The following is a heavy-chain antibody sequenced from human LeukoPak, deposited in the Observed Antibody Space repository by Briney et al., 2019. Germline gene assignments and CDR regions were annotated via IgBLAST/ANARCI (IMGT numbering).Heavy chain of an antibody. Sequence: GESLTISCKTSGYTFTSYWIGWVRQTPGKGLECMGIIFPGDSDSSYSPSFQGQVTISADKSTTTAYLPWGSLKASDSAMYYCVRSLPGTLLRGYGMDVWGQGTTVTVS. CDR1: GYTFTSYW. V-gene: IGHV5-51*01. D-gene: IGHD3-10*01. CDR2: IFPGDSDS. CDR3: VRSLPGTLLRGYGMDV. J-gene: IGHJ6*02.